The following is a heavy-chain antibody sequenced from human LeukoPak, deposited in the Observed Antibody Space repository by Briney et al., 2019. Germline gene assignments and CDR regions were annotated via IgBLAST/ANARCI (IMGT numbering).Heavy chain of an antibody. D-gene: IGHD3-22*01. V-gene: IGHV3-30*03. CDR1: GFTFSSYW. J-gene: IGHJ5*02. Sequence: GGSLRLSCAASGFTFSSYWMSWVRQAPGKGLEWVAVISYDGSNKYYADSVKGRFTISRDNSKNTLYLQMSSLRAEDTAVYYCARISKTYYYDSPYWFDPWGQGTLVTVSS. CDR2: ISYDGSNK. CDR3: ARISKTYYYDSPYWFDP.